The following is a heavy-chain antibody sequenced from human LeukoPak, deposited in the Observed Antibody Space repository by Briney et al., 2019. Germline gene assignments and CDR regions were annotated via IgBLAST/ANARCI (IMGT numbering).Heavy chain of an antibody. Sequence: GRSLRLSCAASGLTFSSYAMHWVRQAPGKGLEWVTIISYDGSNKYYADSVKGRFTISRDNSKNTLYLQMNSLRAEDTAVYYCVKDNSSGWYYFDYWGQGTLVTVSS. J-gene: IGHJ4*02. CDR2: ISYDGSNK. D-gene: IGHD6-19*01. CDR1: GLTFSSYA. CDR3: VKDNSSGWYYFDY. V-gene: IGHV3-30*04.